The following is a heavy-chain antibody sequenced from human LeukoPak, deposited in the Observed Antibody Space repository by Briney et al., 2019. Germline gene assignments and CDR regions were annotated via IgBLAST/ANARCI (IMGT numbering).Heavy chain of an antibody. Sequence: GGSLRLSCAASGFTFSSYWMNWVRQAPGKGLEWVSYISSSGSTIYYADSVKGRFTISSDNAKKSLYLQMTSLRAEDTAVYYCAELGITMIGGVWGKGTTVTISS. J-gene: IGHJ6*04. D-gene: IGHD3-10*02. CDR3: AELGITMIGGV. V-gene: IGHV3-48*04. CDR1: GFTFSSYW. CDR2: ISSSGSTI.